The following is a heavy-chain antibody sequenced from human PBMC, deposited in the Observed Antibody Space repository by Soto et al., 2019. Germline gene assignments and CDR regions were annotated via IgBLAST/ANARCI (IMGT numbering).Heavy chain of an antibody. V-gene: IGHV3-64D*06. CDR1: GFTFTTYA. Sequence: LRLSCSASGFTFTTYAMHWVRQAPGKGLEYVSSISSNGGSTYYADSVKGRFTISRDNSKNTLYLQMSSLRAEDTSVYYCVKDLVVLPAPTLCYYYGMDVWGQGTTVTVSS. CDR3: VKDLVVLPAPTLCYYYGMDV. J-gene: IGHJ6*02. D-gene: IGHD2-2*01. CDR2: ISSNGGST.